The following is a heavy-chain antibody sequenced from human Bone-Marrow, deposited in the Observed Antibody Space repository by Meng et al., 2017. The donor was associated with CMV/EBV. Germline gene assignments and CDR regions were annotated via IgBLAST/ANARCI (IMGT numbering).Heavy chain of an antibody. J-gene: IGHJ4*02. V-gene: IGHV3-11*04. D-gene: IGHD1-1*01. CDR3: ARDSSAVHNWLDY. Sequence: GGSLRLSCAASGFTVSSNYMSWVRQAPGKGLEWVSYISSSGSITKYLDSVKGRFTISRDNAKNSLFLQMNSLRVEDTAVYYCARDSSAVHNWLDYWGQGTLVTVSS. CDR1: GFTVSSNY. CDR2: ISSSGSIT.